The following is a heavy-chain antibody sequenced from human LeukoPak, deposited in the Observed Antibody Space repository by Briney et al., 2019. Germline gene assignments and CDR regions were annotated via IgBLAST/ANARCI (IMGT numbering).Heavy chain of an antibody. Sequence: GGSLRLSCAASGFTFSSYAMHWVRQAPGKGLGWVAVISYDGSNKYYADSVKGRFTISRDNSKNTLYLQMNSLRAEDTAVYYCARDLANWNYVFDYWGQGTLVTVSS. D-gene: IGHD1-7*01. V-gene: IGHV3-30*01. CDR2: ISYDGSNK. CDR1: GFTFSSYA. J-gene: IGHJ4*02. CDR3: ARDLANWNYVFDY.